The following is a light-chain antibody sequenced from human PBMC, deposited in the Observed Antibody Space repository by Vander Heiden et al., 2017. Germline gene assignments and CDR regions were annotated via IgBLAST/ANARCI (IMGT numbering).Light chain of an antibody. CDR3: QQYYSTPLT. CDR2: WAS. V-gene: IGKV4-1*01. J-gene: IGKJ4*01. Sequence: DTVMTQSPHSLAASLAERATINCNTSQSVFYSPNNKNYLAWYQQKPGQPPKLLIYWASTRESGVPDRFSGSGSGTDFTLTISSLQAEDVAVYYCQQYYSTPLTFGGGTKVEIK. CDR1: QSVFYSPNNKNY.